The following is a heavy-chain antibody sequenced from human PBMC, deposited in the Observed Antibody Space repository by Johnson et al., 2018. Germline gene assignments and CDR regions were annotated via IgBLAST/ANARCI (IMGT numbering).Heavy chain of an antibody. V-gene: IGHV1-46*01. CDR3: ARGRGSAYYYAMDV. CDR2: INPSTGVT. J-gene: IGHJ6*02. D-gene: IGHD3-16*01. Sequence: VQLVESGAEVTKPGASVKVSCKASGYTFTHYFMHWVRQAPGQGLEWVGIINPSTGVTNNAQRFYDRVTMTSDTSTSTVYMEVRSLRSEDTAVYYCARGRGSAYYYAMDVWGQGTTVTVSS. CDR1: GYTFTHYF.